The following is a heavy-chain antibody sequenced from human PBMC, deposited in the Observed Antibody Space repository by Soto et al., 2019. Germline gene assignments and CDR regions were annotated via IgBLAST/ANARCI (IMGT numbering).Heavy chain of an antibody. J-gene: IGHJ4*02. CDR2: INPNSGGT. D-gene: IGHD1-1*01. Sequence: ASVKVSCKASGYTFTGYYMHWVRQAPGQGLEWMGWINPNSGGTNYAQKFQGWVTMTRDTSISTAYMELSRLRSDDTAVYYCARVGGGNWSKMYYFDYWGQGTLVTVSS. CDR3: ARVGGGNWSKMYYFDY. V-gene: IGHV1-2*04. CDR1: GYTFTGYY.